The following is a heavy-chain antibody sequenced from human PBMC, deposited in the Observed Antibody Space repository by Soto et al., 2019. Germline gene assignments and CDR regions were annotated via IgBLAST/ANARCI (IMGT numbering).Heavy chain of an antibody. D-gene: IGHD3-22*01. CDR1: GFTFSGSA. CDR2: IRSKANSYAT. J-gene: IGHJ6*02. Sequence: EVQLVESGGGLVQPGGSLKLSCAASGFTFSGSAMHWVRQASGKGLEWVGRIRSKANSYATAYAASVKGRFTISRDDSKNTASLQMNRLKTEDTAVYYCTSYTDSSGYYYYYGMDVWGQGTTVTVSS. V-gene: IGHV3-73*01. CDR3: TSYTDSSGYYYYYGMDV.